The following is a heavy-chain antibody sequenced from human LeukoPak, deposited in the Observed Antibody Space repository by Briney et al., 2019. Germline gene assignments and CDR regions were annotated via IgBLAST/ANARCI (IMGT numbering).Heavy chain of an antibody. Sequence: SETLSLTCTVSGGSFSSYYWSWIRQPPGKGLEWSGYIYYSGSTNYNPSLKSRVTISVDTSKNQFSLKLSSVTAADTAVYYCARGHSSSWYSRVVFNYYYMDVWGKGTTVTISS. CDR1: GGSFSSYY. CDR3: ARGHSSSWYSRVVFNYYYMDV. CDR2: IYYSGST. D-gene: IGHD6-13*01. V-gene: IGHV4-59*01. J-gene: IGHJ6*03.